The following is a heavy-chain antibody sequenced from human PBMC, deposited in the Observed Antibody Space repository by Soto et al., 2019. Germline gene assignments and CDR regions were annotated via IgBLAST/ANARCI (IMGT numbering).Heavy chain of an antibody. CDR2: ITSSSSYI. J-gene: IGHJ4*02. D-gene: IGHD5-18*01. Sequence: GGSLRLSCAASGFTFSSYSMNWVRQAPGKGLEWVSSITSSSSYISYADSVKGRFTISRDNAKNSLYLQMNSLRADDTAVYYCARDQPGYSYGYGLGYWGQGTLVTVSS. V-gene: IGHV3-21*01. CDR1: GFTFSSYS. CDR3: ARDQPGYSYGYGLGY.